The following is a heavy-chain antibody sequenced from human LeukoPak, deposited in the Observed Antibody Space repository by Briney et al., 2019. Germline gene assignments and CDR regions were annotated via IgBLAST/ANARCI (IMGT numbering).Heavy chain of an antibody. D-gene: IGHD2-21*02. CDR2: ISTSSSYI. J-gene: IGHJ4*02. CDR1: GFTFSSYS. Sequence: GGSLRLSCAASGFTFSSYSMNWVRQAPGKGLEWVSSISTSSSYINYADSVKGRFTISRDNSKNTLYLQMNSLRAEDTAVYYCAKVRRAYCGGDCYSSVDYWGQGTLVTVSS. V-gene: IGHV3-21*04. CDR3: AKVRRAYCGGDCYSSVDY.